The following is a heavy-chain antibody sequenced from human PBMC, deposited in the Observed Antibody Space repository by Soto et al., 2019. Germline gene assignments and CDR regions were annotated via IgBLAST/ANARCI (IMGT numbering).Heavy chain of an antibody. CDR1: GYTLTGYY. D-gene: IGHD3-3*01. V-gene: IGHV1-2*02. Sequence: ASVKVSCKASGYTLTGYYMHWVRQAPGQGLEWMGWINPNSGGTNYAQKFQGRVTMTRDTSISTAYMELSRLRSDDTAVYYCARTMGSRFLEWLLFNYWGQGTLVTVSS. CDR2: INPNSGGT. CDR3: ARTMGSRFLEWLLFNY. J-gene: IGHJ4*02.